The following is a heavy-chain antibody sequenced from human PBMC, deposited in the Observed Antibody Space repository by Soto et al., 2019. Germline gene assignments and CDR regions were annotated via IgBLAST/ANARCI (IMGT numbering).Heavy chain of an antibody. D-gene: IGHD3-3*01. Sequence: EVQLVQSGAEVKKPGESLKISCKGSGYSFTTYWIGWVRQMPGKGLEWMGIIYPRDSNARYSPSFQGQVTIAADKSISTAYLQWSRRTASDISMCYCASPIRYDFWSGYVFDYWGQGTMVTVSS. CDR3: ASPIRYDFWSGYVFDY. J-gene: IGHJ4*02. V-gene: IGHV5-51*01. CDR2: IYPRDSNA. CDR1: GYSFTTYW.